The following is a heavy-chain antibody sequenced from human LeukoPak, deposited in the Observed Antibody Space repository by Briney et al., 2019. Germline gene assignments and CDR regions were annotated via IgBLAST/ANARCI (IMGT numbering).Heavy chain of an antibody. V-gene: IGHV4-59*11. CDR2: IYYSGST. CDR1: GGSISSHY. Sequence: SETLSLTCTVSGGSISSHYWSWIRQPPGKGLEWIGYIYYSGSTNYNPSPKSRVTIPVDTSKNQFSLTLSSVTAADTAVYYCDLSTNYYYDYYYMDVWGKGTTVTVSS. J-gene: IGHJ6*03. CDR3: DLSTNYYYDYYYMDV. D-gene: IGHD2/OR15-2a*01.